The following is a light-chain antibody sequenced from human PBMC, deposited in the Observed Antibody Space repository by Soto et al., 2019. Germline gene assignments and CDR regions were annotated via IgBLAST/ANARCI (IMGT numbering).Light chain of an antibody. CDR1: SGHSSYA. J-gene: IGLJ1*01. CDR2: LNSDGSH. Sequence: QSVLTQSPSASASLGASVKLTCTLSSGHSSYAIAWHQQRPEKGPRYLMKLNSDGSHNKGDGIPDRFSGSSSGAERYLTICSLQSEDEAYYYCQPWGTGIPYVFGTGTKVTVL. V-gene: IGLV4-69*01. CDR3: QPWGTGIPYV.